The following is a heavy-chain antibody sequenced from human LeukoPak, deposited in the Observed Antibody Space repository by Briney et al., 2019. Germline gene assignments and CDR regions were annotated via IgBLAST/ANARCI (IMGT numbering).Heavy chain of an antibody. CDR2: IYPGESDT. J-gene: IGHJ3*02. D-gene: IGHD3-22*01. CDR1: GSRFTSYW. V-gene: IGHV5-51*01. CDR3: ARPVVIGAGRASLNYYDSSCYWVNYAFDI. Sequence: GGPLKISFKGSGSRFTSYWIGGVRQMPGKGREWRGIIYPGESDTRYSPSFQGQVTISSYQSITTAYLQSSSLTASHTPMYYCARPVVIGAGRASLNYYDSSCYWVNYAFDIWGQGTMVTVSS.